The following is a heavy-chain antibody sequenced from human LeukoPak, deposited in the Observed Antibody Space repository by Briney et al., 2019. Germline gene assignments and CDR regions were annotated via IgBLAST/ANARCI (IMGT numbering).Heavy chain of an antibody. CDR2: ISGSGGST. Sequence: GGSLRLSCAASGFTFSSYAMSWVRQAPGKGLEWVSAISGSGGSTYYADSVKGRFTISRDNSKNTLYLQMNSLRAEDTAVYYCAKDSDKSYYYYMDVWGKGTTVTVSS. V-gene: IGHV3-23*01. CDR3: AKDSDKSYYYYMDV. D-gene: IGHD3-9*01. CDR1: GFTFSSYA. J-gene: IGHJ6*03.